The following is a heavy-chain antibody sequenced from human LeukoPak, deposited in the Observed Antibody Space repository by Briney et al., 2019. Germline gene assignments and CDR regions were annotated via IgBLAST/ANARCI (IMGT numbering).Heavy chain of an antibody. CDR1: GFTFSDYS. CDR2: ISSSGATM. D-gene: IGHD3-10*01. CDR3: ARDYYGSGSYYNLRD. Sequence: GGSLRLSCAACGFTFSDYSMNWIRQAPGKGLEWVSYISSSGATMYYADSVKGRFTISRDKAKNSLYLQMNSLRAEDTAVYYCARDYYGSGSYYNLRDWGQGTLVTVSS. J-gene: IGHJ4*02. V-gene: IGHV3-11*04.